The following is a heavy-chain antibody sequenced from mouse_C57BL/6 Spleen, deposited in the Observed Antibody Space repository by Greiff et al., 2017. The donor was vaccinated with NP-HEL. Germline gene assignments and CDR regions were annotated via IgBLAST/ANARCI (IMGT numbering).Heavy chain of an antibody. CDR2: INPGSGGT. CDR1: GYAFTNYL. V-gene: IGHV1-54*01. CDR3: ARDYGSYYFDY. J-gene: IGHJ2*01. Sequence: VQLQQSGAELVRPGTSVKVSCKASGYAFTNYLIEWVKQRPGQGLEWIGVINPGSGGTNYNEKFKGKATLTADKSSSTAYMQLSSLTSEDSAVYFCARDYGSYYFDYWGQGTTLTVSS. D-gene: IGHD1-1*01.